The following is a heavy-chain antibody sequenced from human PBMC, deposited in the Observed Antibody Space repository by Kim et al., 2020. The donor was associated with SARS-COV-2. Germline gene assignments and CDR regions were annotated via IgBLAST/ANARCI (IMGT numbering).Heavy chain of an antibody. V-gene: IGHV3-23*01. D-gene: IGHD1-26*01. J-gene: IGHJ6*02. CDR3: AKDRWELGYGMDV. Sequence: YADSGKGRFTISRDNSKNTRDLQMSSLRAEDTAVYFCAKDRWELGYGMDVWGQGTTVTVSS.